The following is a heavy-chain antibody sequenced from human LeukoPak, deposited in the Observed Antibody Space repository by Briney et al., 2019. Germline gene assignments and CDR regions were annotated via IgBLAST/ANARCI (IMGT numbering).Heavy chain of an antibody. V-gene: IGHV3-74*01. J-gene: IGHJ5*02. Sequence: PGGSLRLSCAASGFTFSSYWMHWVRQAPGKGLVWVSRISGDGTARNYADSVKGRFTTSRDDAKNTVDLQMNSLRGEDTAVYYCVRGRGSYGWFDPWGQGTLVTVSS. D-gene: IGHD3-10*01. CDR1: GFTFSSYW. CDR3: VRGRGSYGWFDP. CDR2: ISGDGTAR.